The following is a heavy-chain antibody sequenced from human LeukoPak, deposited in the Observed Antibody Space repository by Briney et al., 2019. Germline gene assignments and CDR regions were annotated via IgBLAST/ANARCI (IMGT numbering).Heavy chain of an antibody. V-gene: IGHV3-23*01. CDR1: GFTFSSYA. Sequence: QPGGSLRLSCAASGFTFSSYAMSWVRQAPGKGLEWVSAISGSGGSTYYADSVKGRFTISRDNSKNTLYLQMNSLRAEDTAVYYCAKAKYSSGWYVGTQEYWGQGTLVTVSS. CDR2: ISGSGGST. CDR3: AKAKYSSGWYVGTQEY. J-gene: IGHJ4*02. D-gene: IGHD6-19*01.